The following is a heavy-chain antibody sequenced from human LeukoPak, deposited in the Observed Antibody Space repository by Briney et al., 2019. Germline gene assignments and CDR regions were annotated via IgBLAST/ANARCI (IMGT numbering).Heavy chain of an antibody. V-gene: IGHV3-13*01. J-gene: IGHJ5*02. CDR1: GFTFSSYD. Sequence: GGSLRLSCAASGFTFSSYDMHWVRQATGKGLEWVSAIGTAGDTYYPGSVKGRFTISRENAKNSLYLQMNSLRAGDTAVYYCARGHILTGYCNFGWFDPWGQGTLVTVSS. CDR2: IGTAGDT. D-gene: IGHD3-9*01. CDR3: ARGHILTGYCNFGWFDP.